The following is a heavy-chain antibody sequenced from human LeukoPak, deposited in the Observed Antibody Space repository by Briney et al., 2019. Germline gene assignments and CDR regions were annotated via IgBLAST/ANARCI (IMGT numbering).Heavy chain of an antibody. V-gene: IGHV4-34*01. CDR1: GGSFSHYY. CDR2: IHPSGTT. CDR3: ARGEDQSKQGY. D-gene: IGHD6-13*01. J-gene: IGHJ4*02. Sequence: PSETLSLTCGVYGGSFSHYYRSWLRQPPGKGLEWIGEIHPSGTTDYNPSFNSRVTISVDTSKNQLSLKLTAVTAADTAVYYCARGEDQSKQGYWGQGTLVTVFS.